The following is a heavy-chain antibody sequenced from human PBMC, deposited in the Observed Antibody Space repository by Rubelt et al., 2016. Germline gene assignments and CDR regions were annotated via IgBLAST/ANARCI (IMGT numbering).Heavy chain of an antibody. Sequence: SGSTNHNPSLKSRVTISVDKSKNQFSLKLSSVTAADTAVYYCARESDLGDYWGQGTLVTVSS. V-gene: IGHV4-4*02. CDR2: SGST. CDR3: ARESDLGDY. J-gene: IGHJ4*02. D-gene: IGHD3-16*01.